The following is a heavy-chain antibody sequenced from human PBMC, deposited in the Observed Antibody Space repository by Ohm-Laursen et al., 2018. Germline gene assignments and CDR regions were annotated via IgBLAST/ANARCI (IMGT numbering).Heavy chain of an antibody. CDR3: AKMVGAWDFFDY. D-gene: IGHD1-26*01. J-gene: IGHJ4*02. V-gene: IGHV3-9*01. CDR2: ITWNSGTI. Sequence: SLRLSCAASGFTFDDYAMHWVRQAPGRGLEWVSGITWNSGTITYADSVKGRFTISRDNAKNSLYLQMNSLRAEDTALYYCAKMVGAWDFFDYWGQGTLITVSS. CDR1: GFTFDDYA.